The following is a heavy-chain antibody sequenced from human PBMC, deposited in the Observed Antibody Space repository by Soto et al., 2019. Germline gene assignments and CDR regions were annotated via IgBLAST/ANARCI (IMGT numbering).Heavy chain of an antibody. V-gene: IGHV4-34*02. CDR3: ARGLSTAFDV. CDR2: VTHGGSS. D-gene: IGHD2-2*01. J-gene: IGHJ3*01. CDR1: GASFSDYY. Sequence: QVLLQQWGAGVLKPSETLSLSCVVSGASFSDYYWTWVRQPPGKGLEWIGGVTHGGSSNYNPSLKRRVTISVSTSNKQFSLKLTSVTAADTAFYYCARGLSTAFDVWGQGTMVTVSS.